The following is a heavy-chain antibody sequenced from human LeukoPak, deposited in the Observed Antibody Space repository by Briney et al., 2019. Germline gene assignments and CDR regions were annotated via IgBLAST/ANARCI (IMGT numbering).Heavy chain of an antibody. CDR3: ARGVVRGAPTTNFDY. CDR1: GYTFTGYY. V-gene: IGHV1-2*02. D-gene: IGHD3-10*01. J-gene: IGHJ4*02. CDR2: INPNSGGT. Sequence: ASVKVSCTASGYTFTGYYMHWVRQAPGQGLEWMGWINPNSGGTNYAQKFQGRVTMTRDPSISTAYMELSRLRSDDTAVYYCARGVVRGAPTTNFDYWGQGTLVTVSS.